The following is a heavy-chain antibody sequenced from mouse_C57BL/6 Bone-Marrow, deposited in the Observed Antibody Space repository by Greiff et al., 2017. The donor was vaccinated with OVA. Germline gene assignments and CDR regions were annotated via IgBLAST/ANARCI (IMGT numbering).Heavy chain of an antibody. CDR2: IWSGGST. D-gene: IGHD2-3*01. J-gene: IGHJ2*01. Sequence: VQGVESGPGLVQPSQSLSITCTVSGFSLTSYGVHWVRQSPGKGLEWLGVIWSGGSTDYNAAFISRLSISKYNSKSQVFFKMNSLQADDTAIYYCARTYDGYYVYYFDYWGQGTTLTVSS. V-gene: IGHV2-2*01. CDR3: ARTYDGYYVYYFDY. CDR1: GFSLTSYG.